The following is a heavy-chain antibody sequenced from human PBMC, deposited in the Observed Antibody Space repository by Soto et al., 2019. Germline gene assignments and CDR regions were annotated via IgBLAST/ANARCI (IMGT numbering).Heavy chain of an antibody. CDR1: GYTFNDLD. J-gene: IGHJ4*02. CDR3: ARGINAGVDY. CDR2: MRPNTGHS. Sequence: ASVKVSCKASGYTFNDLDINWVRQTTEQGLEWMGWMRPNTGHSGLAQKFQGRLTLTRDTSINTAYMELSSLRSEDTAIYYCARGINAGVDYWGQGTPVTVSS. D-gene: IGHD3-10*01. V-gene: IGHV1-8*02.